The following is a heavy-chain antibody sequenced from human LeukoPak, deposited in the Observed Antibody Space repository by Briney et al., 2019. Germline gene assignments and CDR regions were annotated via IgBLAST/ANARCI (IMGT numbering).Heavy chain of an antibody. J-gene: IGHJ4*02. Sequence: GGSLRLSCAASGFTFANYAMTWVRQAPGKGLEWVSPITSTGTSTFYADSVKGRFTVSRDNSNNTLFLQMNSLRVEVSAVYYCARGVASGWYLGLDYWGRGTLVTVSS. D-gene: IGHD6-19*01. V-gene: IGHV3-23*01. CDR3: ARGVASGWYLGLDY. CDR1: GFTFANYA. CDR2: ITSTGTST.